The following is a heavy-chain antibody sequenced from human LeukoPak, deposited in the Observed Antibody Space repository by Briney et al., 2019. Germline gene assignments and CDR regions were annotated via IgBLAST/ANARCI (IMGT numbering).Heavy chain of an antibody. Sequence: GGSLRLSCTTSGFTFGAYGMSWVRQAPGKGLGGVGFIRSKPYGGTTEYAASVKGRITISRDDSKSIAYLQMNSLKTEDTAVYSCTRSGYGYDILTGYYKFDYWGQGTLVTVSS. D-gene: IGHD3-9*01. J-gene: IGHJ4*02. CDR3: TRSGYGYDILTGYYKFDY. CDR2: IRSKPYGGTT. CDR1: GFTFGAYG. V-gene: IGHV3-49*04.